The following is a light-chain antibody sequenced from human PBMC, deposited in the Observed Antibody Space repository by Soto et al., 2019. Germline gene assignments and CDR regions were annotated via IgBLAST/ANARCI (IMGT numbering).Light chain of an antibody. CDR3: QQCNTYPYT. V-gene: IGKV1-5*03. J-gene: IGKJ2*01. CDR2: KAS. Sequence: DIQMTQSASTLSASLGDRVTITCRASQSISSWLAWYQQKPGKAPKLLIYKASSLETGVPSRFSGSGYGTEFNLTISSLQPDDFASYYCQQCNTYPYTFGQGTKVDIK. CDR1: QSISSW.